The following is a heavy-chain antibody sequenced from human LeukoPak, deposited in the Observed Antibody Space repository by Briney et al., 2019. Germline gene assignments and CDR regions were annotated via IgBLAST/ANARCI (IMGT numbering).Heavy chain of an antibody. V-gene: IGHV4-34*01. CDR1: GGSFSGYY. Sequence: SETLSLTCAVYGGSFSGYYWSWIRQPPGKGLEWIGGINHNGSTNYNPSFKSRVTISVDTSNNQFSLKLISVNAADTAVYYCARHGPGYSSSWYRWFDPWGQGTLVTVSS. J-gene: IGHJ5*02. D-gene: IGHD6-13*01. CDR3: ARHGPGYSSSWYRWFDP. CDR2: INHNGST.